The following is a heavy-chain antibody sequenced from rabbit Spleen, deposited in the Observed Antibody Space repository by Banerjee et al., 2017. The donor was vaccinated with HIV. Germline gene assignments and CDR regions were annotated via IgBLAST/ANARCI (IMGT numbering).Heavy chain of an antibody. CDR3: ARRGSDYELDL. CDR2: INTADNT. CDR1: GFSLSSYG. D-gene: IGHD1-1*01. V-gene: IGHV1S36*01. J-gene: IGHJ3*01. Sequence: QEQLEESAGGLVNPGGSLTLTCTASGFSLSSYGVSWVRQAAGKGLEWIGIINTADNTAYANWVNGRFSISRENTQNTVYLQMNSLTAADTATYFCARRGSDYELDLWGPGTLVTVS.